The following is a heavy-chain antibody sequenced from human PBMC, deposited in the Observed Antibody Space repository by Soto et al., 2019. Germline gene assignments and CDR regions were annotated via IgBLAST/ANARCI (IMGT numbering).Heavy chain of an antibody. D-gene: IGHD3-10*01. V-gene: IGHV4-34*01. CDR3: ARGASTMVYYYGMDV. CDR1: GGSFSGYC. CDR2: INHSGST. J-gene: IGHJ6*02. Sequence: QVQLQQWGAGLLKPSETLSLTCAVYGGSFSGYCWSWIRQPPGKGLEWIGEINHSGSTNYNPSLKSRVTISVDTSKNQFSLKLSSVTAADTAVYYCARGASTMVYYYGMDVWGQGTTVTVSS.